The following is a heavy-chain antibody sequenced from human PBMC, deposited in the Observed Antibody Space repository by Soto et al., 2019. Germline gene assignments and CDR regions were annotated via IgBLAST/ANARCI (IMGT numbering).Heavy chain of an antibody. Sequence: SETLSLTCTVSGGSISIYYWSWIRHPPGKGLEWIGYIYYSGSTNYNPSLKSRVTISVDTSKNQVSLKLSSVTAADTAVYYCARFTYYDFWSGYYIPDYWGQGTLVTVSS. D-gene: IGHD3-3*01. CDR3: ARFTYYDFWSGYYIPDY. V-gene: IGHV4-59*01. CDR2: IYYSGST. CDR1: GGSISIYY. J-gene: IGHJ4*02.